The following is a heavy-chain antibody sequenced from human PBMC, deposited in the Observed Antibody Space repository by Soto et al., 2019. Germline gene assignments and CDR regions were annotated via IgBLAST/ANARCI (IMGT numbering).Heavy chain of an antibody. Sequence: QVQLLESGGGVVQPETSLRLSCAASKSQFTFKNYGIHWVRQAPGKGLEWVAVIWHDGSQTYYADSVRGRFTISRDNSKRTAYLQMNSLRAEDTGVYYCEGRDDPLHIWGQGTMVTVSS. J-gene: IGHJ3*02. V-gene: IGHV3-33*01. CDR1: KSQFTFKNYG. CDR2: IWHDGSQT. CDR3: EGRDDPLHI.